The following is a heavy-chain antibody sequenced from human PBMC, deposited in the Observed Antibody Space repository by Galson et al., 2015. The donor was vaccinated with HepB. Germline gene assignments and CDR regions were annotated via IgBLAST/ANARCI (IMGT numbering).Heavy chain of an antibody. D-gene: IGHD3-16*01. V-gene: IGHV3-30*18. CDR3: AEGKVGAI. CDR1: GFSFSGSA. CDR2: ISSDGSNK. J-gene: IGHJ3*02. Sequence: SLRLSCAASGFSFSGSAVYWVRRAPGKGLEWVTLISSDGSNKYYADSVKGRFTVSRDNSRNTLYLQMNSLGAEDTAVYYCAEGKVGAIWGQGTTVTVSS.